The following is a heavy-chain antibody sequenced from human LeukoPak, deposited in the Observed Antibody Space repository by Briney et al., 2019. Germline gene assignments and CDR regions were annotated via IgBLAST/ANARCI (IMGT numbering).Heavy chain of an antibody. CDR3: ARRDDCSGGSCKLGY. CDR2: INHSGST. J-gene: IGHJ4*02. Sequence: KPSETLSLTCAAYGGSFSGYYWSWIRQPPGKGLEWIGEINHSGSTNYNPSLKSRVTISVDTSKNQFSLKLSSVTAADTAVYYCARRDDCSGGSCKLGYWGQGTLVTVSS. CDR1: GGSFSGYY. V-gene: IGHV4-34*01. D-gene: IGHD2-15*01.